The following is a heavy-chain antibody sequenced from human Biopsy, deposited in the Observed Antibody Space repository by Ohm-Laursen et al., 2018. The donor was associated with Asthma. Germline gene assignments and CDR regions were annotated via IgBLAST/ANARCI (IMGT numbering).Heavy chain of an antibody. D-gene: IGHD3-22*01. V-gene: IGHV3-30*03. Sequence: SLRLSCAASGFTLTTYAIHWVRQAPGKGLEWVAVISYDGSTKYSADSVKGRFTISRDNSKNTLYLQMNSLRAEDTAVYYCARARRSLLLPDYYYYGMDVWGQGTTVTVSS. J-gene: IGHJ6*02. CDR2: ISYDGSTK. CDR3: ARARRSLLLPDYYYYGMDV. CDR1: GFTLTTYA.